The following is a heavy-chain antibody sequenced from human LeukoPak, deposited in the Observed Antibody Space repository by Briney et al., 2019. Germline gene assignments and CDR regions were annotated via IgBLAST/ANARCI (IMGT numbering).Heavy chain of an antibody. V-gene: IGHV3-30*03. CDR2: ISYDGSNK. J-gene: IGHJ4*02. CDR3: ARGGLLLSIDY. Sequence: GGSLRLSCAASGFTFSNAWMNWVRQAPGKGLEWVAVISYDGSNKYYADSVKGRFTISRDNSKNTLYLQMNSLRAEDTAVYYCARGGLLLSIDYWGQGTLVTVSS. D-gene: IGHD5-18*01. CDR1: GFTFSNAW.